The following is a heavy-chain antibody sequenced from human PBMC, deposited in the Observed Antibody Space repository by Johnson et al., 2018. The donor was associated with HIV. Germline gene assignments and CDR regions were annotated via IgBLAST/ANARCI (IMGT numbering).Heavy chain of an antibody. Sequence: VQLVESGGGLVQPGGSLRLSCAASGFTVSSNYMSWVRQGPGKGLEWVSVIYSGGSTYYADSVKGRFTVSRDNAKNSLYLQMNSLRAEDTAVYYCATRDPTHRPGVFDIWGQGTMVTVSS. V-gene: IGHV3-66*01. CDR3: ATRDPTHRPGVFDI. D-gene: IGHD1-14*01. CDR1: GFTVSSNY. CDR2: IYSGGST. J-gene: IGHJ3*02.